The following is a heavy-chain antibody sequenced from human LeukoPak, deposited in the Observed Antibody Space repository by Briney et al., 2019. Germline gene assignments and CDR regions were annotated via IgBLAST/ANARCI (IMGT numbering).Heavy chain of an antibody. J-gene: IGHJ4*02. CDR3: ARDGGYSGYDADC. CDR1: AFIFSGHW. V-gene: IGHV3-48*01. Sequence: GGSLRLSCEGSAFIFSGHWMKWVRQAPGKGLEWVSYISDSSAMYYADSVRGRFTISRENDKNSLFLQMNSLRAEDTAVYYCARDGGYSGYDADCWGQGTLVTVSS. D-gene: IGHD5-12*01. CDR2: ISDSSAM.